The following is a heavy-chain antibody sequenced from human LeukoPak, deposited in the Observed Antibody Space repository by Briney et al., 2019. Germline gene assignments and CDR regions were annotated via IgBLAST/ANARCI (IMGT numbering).Heavy chain of an antibody. CDR2: ISSSSSYI. Sequence: GGSLRLSCAASGFAFSSYGMSWVRQAPGKGLEWVSSISSSSSYIYYADSVKGRFTISRDNAKNSLYLQMNSLRAEDTAVYYCAELGITMIGGVWGKGTTVTISS. CDR3: AELGITMIGGV. V-gene: IGHV3-21*01. CDR1: GFAFSSYG. J-gene: IGHJ6*04. D-gene: IGHD3-10*02.